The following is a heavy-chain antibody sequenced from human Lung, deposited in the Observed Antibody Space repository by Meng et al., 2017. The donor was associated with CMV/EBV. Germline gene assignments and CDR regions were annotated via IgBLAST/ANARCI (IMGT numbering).Heavy chain of an antibody. CDR2: ISGSGGST. CDR3: AKSYYDSSGYYYN. Sequence: GGSLKISCAASGFTFSSYAMSWVRQAPGKGLEWVSAISGSGGSTYYADSVKGRFTISRDNSKNTLYLQMNSLRAEDTAVYYCAKSYYDSSGYYYNWGQGTLVTVSS. D-gene: IGHD3-22*01. V-gene: IGHV3-23*01. CDR1: GFTFSSYA. J-gene: IGHJ4*02.